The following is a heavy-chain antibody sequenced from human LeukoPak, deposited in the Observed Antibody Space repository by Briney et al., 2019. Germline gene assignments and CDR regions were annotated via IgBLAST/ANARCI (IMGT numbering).Heavy chain of an antibody. CDR2: IRYDGSNK. CDR3: AKALLGYCSSTSCYGFDY. D-gene: IGHD2-2*01. V-gene: IGHV3-30*02. J-gene: IGHJ4*02. CDR1: GFTFSSYG. Sequence: GGSLRLSCAASGFTFSSYGMHWVRQAPGKGLEWVAFIRYDGSNKYYADSVKGRFTISRDNSTNTLYLQMNSLRAEDTAVYYCAKALLGYCSSTSCYGFDYWGQGTLVTVSS.